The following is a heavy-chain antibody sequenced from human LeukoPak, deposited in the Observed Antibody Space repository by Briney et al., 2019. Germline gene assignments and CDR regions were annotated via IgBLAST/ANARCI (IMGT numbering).Heavy chain of an antibody. CDR1: GYTFTSYG. D-gene: IGHD3-10*01. CDR2: ISAYNGNT. CDR3: ARRGFGELLSDALDY. Sequence: ASVKVSCKASGYTFTSYGISWVRQAPGQGLEWMGWISAYNGNTNYAQKLQGRVTMTTDTSTSTAYMELRSLRSDDTAVYYCARRGFGELLSDALDYWGQGTLVTVSS. V-gene: IGHV1-18*01. J-gene: IGHJ4*02.